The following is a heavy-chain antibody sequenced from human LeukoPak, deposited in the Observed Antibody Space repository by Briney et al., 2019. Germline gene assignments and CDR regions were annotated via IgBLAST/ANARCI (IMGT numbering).Heavy chain of an antibody. V-gene: IGHV5-51*01. CDR2: FYPGDSDT. CDR3: ARQVVQYYYYYYMDV. J-gene: IGHJ6*03. D-gene: IGHD1-1*01. Sequence: GESLKISCKGSGYSFTSYWNGWGRQMPGKGLEWMGIFYPGDSDTRYSPSFEGQVTISADKSISTAYLQWSSLKAPDTAMYYCARQVVQYYYYYYMDVWGKGTTVTVSS. CDR1: GYSFTSYW.